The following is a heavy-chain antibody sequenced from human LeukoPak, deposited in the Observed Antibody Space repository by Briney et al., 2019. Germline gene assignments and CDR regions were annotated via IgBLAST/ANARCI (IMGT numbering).Heavy chain of an antibody. J-gene: IGHJ4*02. CDR2: IIPILGIA. V-gene: IGHV1-69*04. D-gene: IGHD1-26*01. Sequence: SVKVSCKASGGTFSSYAISWVRQAPGQGLEWMGRIIPILGIAHYAQKFQGRVTITADKSTSTAYMELSSLRSEDTAVYYCARALSGSYLDYWGQGTLVTVSS. CDR1: GGTFSSYA. CDR3: ARALSGSYLDY.